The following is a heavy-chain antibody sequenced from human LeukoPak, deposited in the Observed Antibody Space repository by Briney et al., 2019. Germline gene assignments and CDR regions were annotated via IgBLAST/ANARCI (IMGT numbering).Heavy chain of an antibody. J-gene: IGHJ4*02. CDR2: ISYDGSNK. V-gene: IGHV3-30*03. Sequence: QPGRSLRLSCAASGFTFSSYGMHWVRQAPGKGLEWVAVISYDGSNKYYADSVKGRFTISRDNSKNTLYLQMNSLRAEDTAVYYCARCYDILTGSYFDYWGQGTLVTVSP. D-gene: IGHD3-9*01. CDR3: ARCYDILTGSYFDY. CDR1: GFTFSSYG.